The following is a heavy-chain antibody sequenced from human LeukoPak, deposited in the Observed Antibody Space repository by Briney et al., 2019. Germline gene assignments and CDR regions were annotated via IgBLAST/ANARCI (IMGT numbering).Heavy chain of an antibody. V-gene: IGHV4-38-2*02. CDR1: GYSISSGYY. J-gene: IGHJ4*02. D-gene: IGHD3-22*01. CDR2: TYHSGST. CDR3: ASQGSGYYYPTRFDY. Sequence: SETLSLTCTVSGYSISSGYYWGWIRQPPGKGLEWIGSTYHSGSTYYNPSLKSRVTISVDTSKHQFSLKLSSVTAADTAVYYCASQGSGYYYPTRFDYWGQGTLVTVSS.